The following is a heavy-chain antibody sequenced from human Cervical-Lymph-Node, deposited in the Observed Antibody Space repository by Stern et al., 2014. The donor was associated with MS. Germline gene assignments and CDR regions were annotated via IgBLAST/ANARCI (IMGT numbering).Heavy chain of an antibody. CDR3: AAVRRDGYNPTDY. D-gene: IGHD5-24*01. CDR1: GFTFSSYA. V-gene: IGHV3-23*04. CDR2: ISGSGGST. Sequence: VPLVESGGGLVQPGGSLRLSCAASGFTFSSYAMSWVRQAPGKGLEWVSAISGSGGSTYYADSVKGRFTISRDNSKNTLYLQMNSLRAEDTAVYYCAAVRRDGYNPTDYWGQGTLVTVSS. J-gene: IGHJ4*02.